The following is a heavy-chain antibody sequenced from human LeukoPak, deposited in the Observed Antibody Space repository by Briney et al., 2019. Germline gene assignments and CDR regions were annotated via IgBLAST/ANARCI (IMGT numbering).Heavy chain of an antibody. CDR3: AKKARGYSYGHNFDY. J-gene: IGHJ4*02. Sequence: GGSLRLSCAASGFTFSSYAVSWVRQAPGKGLEWVSAISGSGGSTYYADSVKGRFTISRDNSKNTLYLQMNSLRAEDTAVYYCAKKARGYSYGHNFDYWGQGTLVTVSS. V-gene: IGHV3-23*01. D-gene: IGHD5-18*01. CDR2: ISGSGGST. CDR1: GFTFSSYA.